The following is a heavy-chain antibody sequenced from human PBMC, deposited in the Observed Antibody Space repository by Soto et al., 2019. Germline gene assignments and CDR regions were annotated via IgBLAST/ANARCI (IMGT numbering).Heavy chain of an antibody. D-gene: IGHD5-18*01. Sequence: VPLVQSGAEVKKPGSSVTVSCKASGGTFSSYAISWVRQAPGQGLEWMGGIIPIFGTANYAQKFQGRVTITADESTSTAYMELSSLRSEDTAVYYCARENTAMVTYGMDVWGQGTTVTVSS. CDR3: ARENTAMVTYGMDV. J-gene: IGHJ6*02. CDR2: IIPIFGTA. V-gene: IGHV1-69*01. CDR1: GGTFSSYA.